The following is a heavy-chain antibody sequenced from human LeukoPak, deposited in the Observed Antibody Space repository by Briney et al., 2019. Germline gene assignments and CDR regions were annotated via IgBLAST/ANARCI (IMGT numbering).Heavy chain of an antibody. CDR3: ARENYDFWSGYPNYGMDV. D-gene: IGHD3-3*01. J-gene: IGHJ6*02. Sequence: GGSLRLSCAASGFTSSSYGMHWVRQAPGKGLEWVAVIWYDGSNKYYADSVKGRFTISRDNSKNTLYLQMNSLRAEDTAVYYCARENYDFWSGYPNYGMDVWGQGTTVTVSS. V-gene: IGHV3-33*01. CDR2: IWYDGSNK. CDR1: GFTSSSYG.